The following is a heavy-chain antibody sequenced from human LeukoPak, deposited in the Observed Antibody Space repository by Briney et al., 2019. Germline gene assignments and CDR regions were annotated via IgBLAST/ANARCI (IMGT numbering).Heavy chain of an antibody. Sequence: SETLSLTCTVSGGSISSYYWSWIRQPPGKGLEWIGYIYYSGSTNYNPSLKSRVTISVDTSKNQFSLKLSSVTAADTAVYYCARFFGSGSPHNWFDPWGQGTLVTVSS. D-gene: IGHD3-10*01. CDR2: IYYSGST. V-gene: IGHV4-59*01. J-gene: IGHJ5*02. CDR3: ARFFGSGSPHNWFDP. CDR1: GGSISSYY.